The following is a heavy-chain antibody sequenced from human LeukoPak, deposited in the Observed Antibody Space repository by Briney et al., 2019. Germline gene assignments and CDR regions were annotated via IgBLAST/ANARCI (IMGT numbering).Heavy chain of an antibody. D-gene: IGHD3-3*01. V-gene: IGHV4-38-2*02. CDR3: ARDFPWYYDFWSCYQNWFDP. Sequence: SETLSLTCTVSGYSISSGYYWGWIRQPPGKGLEWIGSIYHSGSTYYNPSLKSRVTISVDTSKNQFSLKLSSVTAADTAAYYWARDFPWYYDFWSCYQNWFDPWGQGTLVTVSS. CDR1: GYSISSGYY. CDR2: IYHSGST. J-gene: IGHJ5*02.